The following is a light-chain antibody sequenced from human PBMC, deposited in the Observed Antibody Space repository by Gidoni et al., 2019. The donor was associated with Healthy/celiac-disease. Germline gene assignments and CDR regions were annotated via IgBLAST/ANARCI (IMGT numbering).Light chain of an antibody. CDR2: DAS. J-gene: IGKJ5*01. CDR3: QQYDNLPLT. CDR1: QDSSNY. Sequence: EIQRTQSPSSLSASVGDRVTITCQASQDSSNYLNWYQQKPGKAPKRLIYDASNLETGVPSRFSGSGSGTDFTFTISSLQPEDIATYYCQQYDNLPLTFXQXTRLEIK. V-gene: IGKV1-33*01.